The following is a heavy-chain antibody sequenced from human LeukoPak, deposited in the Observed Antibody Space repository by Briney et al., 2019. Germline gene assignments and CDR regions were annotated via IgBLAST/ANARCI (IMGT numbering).Heavy chain of an antibody. J-gene: IGHJ6*02. D-gene: IGHD3-3*01. CDR1: GFTFSSYA. CDR2: ISYDGSNK. CDR3: ASDWGEYDFWSGYYYYGMDV. Sequence: GRSLRLSCAASGFTFSSYAMHWVRQAPGKGLEWVAVISYDGSNKYYADSVKGRFTISRDNSKNTLYLQMNSLRAEDTAVYYCASDWGEYDFWSGYYYYGMDVWGQGTTVTVSS. V-gene: IGHV3-30-3*01.